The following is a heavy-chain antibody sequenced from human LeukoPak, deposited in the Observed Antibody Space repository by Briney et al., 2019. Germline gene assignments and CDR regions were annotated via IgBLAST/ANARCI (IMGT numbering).Heavy chain of an antibody. Sequence: GGSLRLSCAASGFTFSSSAMSWVRQAPGKGLEWLSTISGGGGSTYYADSVKGRFTISRDNAKNSLYLQMNSLRAEGTAVYYCARDARGYGDYVPWGQGTLVTVSS. CDR3: ARDARGYGDYVP. J-gene: IGHJ5*02. V-gene: IGHV3-23*01. CDR1: GFTFSSSA. D-gene: IGHD4-17*01. CDR2: ISGGGGST.